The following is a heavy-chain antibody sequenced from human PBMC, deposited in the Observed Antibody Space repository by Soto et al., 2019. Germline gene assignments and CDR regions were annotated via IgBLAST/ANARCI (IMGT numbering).Heavy chain of an antibody. CDR3: ARGARI. CDR1: RFTFSGYW. Sequence: EVQLVESGGDLVQPGGSLRLSCADSRFTFSGYWMYWVRQAPGKGLEWVANIKEDGSEKNYVDSVRGRFTISRDNAKNSLYLHMNSLRAEDTAVYYCARGARIWGQGTMVNVS. V-gene: IGHV3-7*01. J-gene: IGHJ3*02. CDR2: IKEDGSEK.